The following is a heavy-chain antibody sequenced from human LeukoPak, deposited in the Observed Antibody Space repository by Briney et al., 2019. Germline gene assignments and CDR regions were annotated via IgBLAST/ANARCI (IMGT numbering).Heavy chain of an antibody. CDR2: ISGSGSYI. CDR1: RXTFSSSG. D-gene: IGHD2-21*02. J-gene: IGHJ4*02. CDR3: ARSQGTLTSPFDY. V-gene: IGHV3-21*06. Sequence: GGSLRLSCAASRXTFSSSGMNWVRQAPGKGLEWVSYISGSGSYIYYADSMKGRFTVSRDNTNNSLYLQMNSLRAEDTAVYYCARSQGTLTSPFDYWGQGTLVTVSS.